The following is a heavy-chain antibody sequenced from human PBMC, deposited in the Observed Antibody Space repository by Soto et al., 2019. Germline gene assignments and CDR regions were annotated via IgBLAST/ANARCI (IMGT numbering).Heavy chain of an antibody. Sequence: ASLKVSCRASGYTFTSYGSSWVRQAPGQGLEWMGWISAYNGNTNYAQKLQGRVTMTTDTSTSTAYMELRSLRSDDTAVYYCAIDRPVLLWFGELIYDAFDICGEGTMVT. V-gene: IGHV1-18*01. CDR2: ISAYNGNT. D-gene: IGHD3-10*01. CDR3: AIDRPVLLWFGELIYDAFDI. CDR1: GYTFTSYG. J-gene: IGHJ3*02.